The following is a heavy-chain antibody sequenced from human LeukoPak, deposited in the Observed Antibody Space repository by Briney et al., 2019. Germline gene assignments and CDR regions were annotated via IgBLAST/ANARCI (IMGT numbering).Heavy chain of an antibody. J-gene: IGHJ5*02. CDR3: ARDPRGDGVVIQGLKFDP. CDR2: FDPEDGET. D-gene: IGHD3-3*01. Sequence: ASVKVSCKVSGYTLTELSMHWVRQAPGKGLEWMGGFDPEDGETIYAQKFQGRVTMTEDTSTDTAYMELSSLRSEDTAVYYCARDPRGDGVVIQGLKFDPWGQGTLVTVSS. CDR1: GYTLTELS. V-gene: IGHV1-24*01.